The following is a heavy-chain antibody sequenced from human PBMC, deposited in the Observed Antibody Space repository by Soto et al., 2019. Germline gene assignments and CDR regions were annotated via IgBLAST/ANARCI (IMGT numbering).Heavy chain of an antibody. CDR2: IDPSDSYT. CDR3: ARHPPPNYDILTGSYYYGMDV. V-gene: IGHV5-10-1*01. Sequence: PGESLKISCKGSGYSFTSYWISWVRQMPGKGLEWMGRIDPSDSYTNYSPSFQGHVTISADKSISTAYLQWSSLKGSDTAMYYCARHPPPNYDILTGSYYYGMDVWGQGTTVTVSS. D-gene: IGHD3-9*01. J-gene: IGHJ6*02. CDR1: GYSFTSYW.